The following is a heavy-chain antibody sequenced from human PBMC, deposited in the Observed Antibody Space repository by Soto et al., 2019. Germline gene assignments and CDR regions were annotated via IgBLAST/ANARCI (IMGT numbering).Heavy chain of an antibody. CDR3: ASQGYCSSTSCSDYYGMDV. CDR1: GYSFTSYW. V-gene: IGHV5-10-1*01. J-gene: IGHJ6*02. D-gene: IGHD2-2*01. CDR2: IDPSDSYT. Sequence: GESLKISCKGSGYSFTSYWISWVRQMPGKGLEWMGRIDPSDSYTNYSPSFQGHVTISADKSISTAYLQWSSLKASDTAMYYCASQGYCSSTSCSDYYGMDVWGQGTTVPVSS.